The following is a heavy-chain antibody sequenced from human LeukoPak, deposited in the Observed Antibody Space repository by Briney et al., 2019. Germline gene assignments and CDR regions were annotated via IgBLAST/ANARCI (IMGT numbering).Heavy chain of an antibody. CDR1: GFTFSSYG. J-gene: IGHJ6*03. Sequence: GGSLRLSCAASGFTFSSYGLHWVRHAPGKGLEWVAYIQYDGSNEQYADSVKGRFSISRDSSKNILYLQMNSLRAEDTAVYYCAKDRCTNGIGCYYYYLDVWGKGTTVTISS. V-gene: IGHV3-30*02. CDR2: IQYDGSNE. D-gene: IGHD2-8*01. CDR3: AKDRCTNGIGCYYYYLDV.